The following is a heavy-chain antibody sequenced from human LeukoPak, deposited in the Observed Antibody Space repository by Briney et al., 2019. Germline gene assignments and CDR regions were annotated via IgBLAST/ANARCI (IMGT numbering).Heavy chain of an antibody. CDR3: ASLTRDY. D-gene: IGHD2-21*02. V-gene: IGHV4-34*01. CDR2: INHSGST. J-gene: IGHJ4*02. CDR1: GGSISSYY. Sequence: QPSETLSLTCTVSGGSISSYYWSWIRQPPGKGLEWIGEINHSGSTNYNPSLKSRVTISVDTSKNQFSLKLSSVTAADTAVYYCASLTRDYWGQGTLVTVSS.